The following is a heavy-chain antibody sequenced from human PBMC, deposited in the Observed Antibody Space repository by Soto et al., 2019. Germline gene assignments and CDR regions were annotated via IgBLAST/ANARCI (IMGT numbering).Heavy chain of an antibody. CDR2: IYHSGST. V-gene: IGHV4-30-2*01. CDR1: GGSISSGGYS. CDR3: ARGEGYCISTSCYAVGYFQH. D-gene: IGHD2-2*01. J-gene: IGHJ1*01. Sequence: QLQLQESGSGLVKPSQTLSLTCAVSGGSISSGGYSWSWIRQPPGKGLEWIGYIYHSGSTYYNPSLKSRVTISVDRSKNQFSLKLSSVTAADTAVYYCARGEGYCISTSCYAVGYFQHWGQGTLVTVSS.